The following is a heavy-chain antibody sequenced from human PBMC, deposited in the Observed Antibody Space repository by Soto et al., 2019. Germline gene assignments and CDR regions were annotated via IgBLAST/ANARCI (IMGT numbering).Heavy chain of an antibody. D-gene: IGHD6-13*01. Sequence: DVQLLESGGGVVQSGGSLRLSCSASGFAFSDYSMHWVRQAPGKGPEWVSAFSGGGGNTYYAGSVNGRFTISRENSWKTVYLQMHSLRDDDTALYYCAKGTYGSSWTLHSWGQGTPATVSS. V-gene: IGHV3-23*01. CDR3: AKGTYGSSWTLHS. CDR1: GFAFSDYS. J-gene: IGHJ4*02. CDR2: FSGGGGNT.